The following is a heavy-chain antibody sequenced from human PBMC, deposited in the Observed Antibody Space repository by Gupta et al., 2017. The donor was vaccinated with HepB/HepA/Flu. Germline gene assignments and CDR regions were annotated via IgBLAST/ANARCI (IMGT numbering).Heavy chain of an antibody. D-gene: IGHD2-8*02. CDR3: AREYWWLTKFYFDF. V-gene: IGHV3-30*03. CDR2: ISHDGNNK. Sequence: QWVRQAPGKGLEWVAFISHDGNNKYFGEAMKGRVTISRDNSKNKLSLQMSSLRVEDTAVYYCAREYWWLTKFYFDFWGQGTLVTVSS. J-gene: IGHJ4*02.